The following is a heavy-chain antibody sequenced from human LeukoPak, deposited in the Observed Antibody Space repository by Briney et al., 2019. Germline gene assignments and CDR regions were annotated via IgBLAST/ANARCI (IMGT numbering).Heavy chain of an antibody. J-gene: IGHJ5*02. Sequence: ASVKVSCKASGYTFTNYAMSWVRQAPGQGLEWMGWINTKTGVPTYAQGFTGRFVFSLDASDSTPYLQIRRLKAEDTAVYYCARVPFVVMGDTGNWFDPWGQGTLVTVSS. D-gene: IGHD2-8*01. CDR1: GYTFTNYA. V-gene: IGHV7-4-1*01. CDR2: INTKTGVP. CDR3: ARVPFVVMGDTGNWFDP.